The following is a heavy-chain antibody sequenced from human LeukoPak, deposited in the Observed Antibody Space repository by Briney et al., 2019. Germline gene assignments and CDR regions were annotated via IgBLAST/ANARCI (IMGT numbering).Heavy chain of an antibody. CDR2: ISSSSSYI. D-gene: IGHD6-13*01. V-gene: IGHV3-21*04. CDR1: GFTFSSYS. Sequence: PGGSLRLSCAASGFTFSSYSMNWVRQAPGKGLEWVSSISSSSSYIYYADSVKGRFTISRDNSKNTLYLQMNSLRAEDTAVYYCTRQGIAAAGNLYYYFDYWGQGTLVTVSS. J-gene: IGHJ4*02. CDR3: TRQGIAAAGNLYYYFDY.